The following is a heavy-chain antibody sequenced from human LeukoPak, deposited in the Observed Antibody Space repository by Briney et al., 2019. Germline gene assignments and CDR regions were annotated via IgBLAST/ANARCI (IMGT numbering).Heavy chain of an antibody. Sequence: AGGSLRLSCAASGFTFTNYWMHWVRQAPGMGLVWVSRLPPDELGIIYADSVKGRFTVSRDNAKNTVYLQMNNLGVDDTAMYYCVGTIASRGSEYWGQGALVTVSS. D-gene: IGHD6-6*01. J-gene: IGHJ4*02. V-gene: IGHV3-74*01. CDR2: LPPDELGI. CDR3: VGTIASRGSEY. CDR1: GFTFTNYW.